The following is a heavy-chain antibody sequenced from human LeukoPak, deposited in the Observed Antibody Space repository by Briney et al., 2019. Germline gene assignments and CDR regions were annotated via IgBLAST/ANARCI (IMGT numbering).Heavy chain of an antibody. V-gene: IGHV3-33*08. J-gene: IGHJ1*01. Sequence: QPGGSLRLSCAASGFTFSSYSMNWVRQAPGKGLEWVALIWYDGSNKYYADSVKGRFTISRDNSKIILYLQINSLRAEDTAVYYCARDASDTAMVGYFQHWGQGTLVTVSS. D-gene: IGHD5-18*01. CDR2: IWYDGSNK. CDR3: ARDASDTAMVGYFQH. CDR1: GFTFSSYS.